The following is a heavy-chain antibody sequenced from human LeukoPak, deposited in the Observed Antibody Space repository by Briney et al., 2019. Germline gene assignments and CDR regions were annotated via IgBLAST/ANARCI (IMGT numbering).Heavy chain of an antibody. Sequence: PGGSLRLSCAASGFTFSSYAMSWVRQAPGKGLEWVSLISGSGGSTYYADSVKGRFTISRDNSKNTLYLQMSSLRAEDTAIYYCAKRRGDFGVVDYWGQGTLVTVSS. J-gene: IGHJ4*02. V-gene: IGHV3-23*01. D-gene: IGHD3-3*01. CDR1: GFTFSSYA. CDR3: AKRRGDFGVVDY. CDR2: ISGSGGST.